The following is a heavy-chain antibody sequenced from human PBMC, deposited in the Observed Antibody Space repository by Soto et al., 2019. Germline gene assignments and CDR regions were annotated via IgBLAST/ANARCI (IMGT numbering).Heavy chain of an antibody. CDR2: IYYSVST. J-gene: IGHJ6*02. Sequence: QVQLQESGPGLVKPSQTLSLTCTVSGGSISSGGYYWSWIRQHPGKGLEWIGYIYYSVSTYYNPSLKRRVTISVDTSKNRFSLKLSSVTAADTAVYYCARDITTVSGGGMDVWGQGTTVTVSS. D-gene: IGHD4-4*01. CDR3: ARDITTVSGGGMDV. CDR1: GGSISSGGYY. V-gene: IGHV4-31*03.